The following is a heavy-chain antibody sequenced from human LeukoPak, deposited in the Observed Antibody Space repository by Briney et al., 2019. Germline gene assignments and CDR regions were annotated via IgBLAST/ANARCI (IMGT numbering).Heavy chain of an antibody. J-gene: IGHJ5*02. CDR1: GGYTGSHY. CDR2: ISPSGTT. Sequence: PSETLSLTCTVSGGYTGSHYWSWIRQPAGKGLEWIGRISPSGTTYYNPSLGSRVTMSVDTSNNYFSLRLSSVSAADTAVYYCARDFYASGFYFWFDPWGQGILVTVSS. V-gene: IGHV4-4*07. CDR3: ARDFYASGFYFWFDP. D-gene: IGHD2/OR15-2a*01.